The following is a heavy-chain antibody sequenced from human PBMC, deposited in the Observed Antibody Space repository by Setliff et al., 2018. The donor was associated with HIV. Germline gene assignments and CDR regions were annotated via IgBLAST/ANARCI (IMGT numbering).Heavy chain of an antibody. J-gene: IGHJ5*02. CDR1: NESFNGYY. CDR2: INHSGDS. CDR3: AREGLILRGRYGWFDP. D-gene: IGHD3-10*01. V-gene: IGHV4-34*01. Sequence: TSETLSLTCAVYNESFNGYYWTWIRQTPDKGLEWIGEINHSGDSSYNPSLKSRVTLSVDTSKNQFSLKLTSVTAADTAVYYCAREGLILRGRYGWFDPWGQGTLVTVSS.